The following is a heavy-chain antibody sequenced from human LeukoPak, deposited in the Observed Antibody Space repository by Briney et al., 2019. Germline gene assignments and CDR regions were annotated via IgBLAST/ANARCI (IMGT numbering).Heavy chain of an antibody. Sequence: SETLSHTCTVSGGSISSYYWSWIRQPPGKGLERIGYIYYSGSTNYNLSLKSRVTISVDTSKNQFSLKLSSVTAADTAVYYCASTYCYDGRMDAWRKPSTVTVSS. V-gene: IGHV4-59*08. J-gene: IGHJ6*04. D-gene: IGHD3-22*01. CDR1: GGSISSYY. CDR2: IYYSGST. CDR3: ASTYCYDGRMDA.